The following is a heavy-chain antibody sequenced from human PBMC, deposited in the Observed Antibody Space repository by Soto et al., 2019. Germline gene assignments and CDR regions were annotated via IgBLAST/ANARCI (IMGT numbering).Heavy chain of an antibody. D-gene: IGHD6-19*01. Sequence: QVQLVQSGAEVKKPGSSVKVSCKASGGTFSSYTISWVRQAPGQGLEWMGRIIPILGIANYAQKFQGRVTITADKSTSTAYMELSSLRSEDTAVYYCARDSSGWSNWFDPWGQGTLVTVSS. CDR2: IIPILGIA. J-gene: IGHJ5*02. CDR1: GGTFSSYT. CDR3: ARDSSGWSNWFDP. V-gene: IGHV1-69*08.